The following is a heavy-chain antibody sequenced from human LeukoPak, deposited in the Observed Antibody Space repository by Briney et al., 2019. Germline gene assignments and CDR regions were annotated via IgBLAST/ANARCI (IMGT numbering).Heavy chain of an antibody. Sequence: GASVKVSCKASGASFINYYIHWVRQAPGQGLEWVGLIYPSGGWTNYAQKFQGRVTMTTETSTSTVYMELSSLRSEDTAIYYCARDVPHNCFDPWGQGTLVTVSP. CDR3: ARDVPHNCFDP. J-gene: IGHJ5*02. V-gene: IGHV1-46*01. CDR1: GASFINYY. CDR2: IYPSGGWT.